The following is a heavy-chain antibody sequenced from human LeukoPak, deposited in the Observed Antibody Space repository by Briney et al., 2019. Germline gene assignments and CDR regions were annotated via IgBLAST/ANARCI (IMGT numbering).Heavy chain of an antibody. D-gene: IGHD2-2*01. CDR2: IFYSGGS. CDR3: ARFGSTFDI. Sequence: PSGTLSLTCTVSGGSISSYYWTWIRQPPGKGLEWIGYIFYSGGSNYNPSLKSRVTISVDTSKNHFSLKLSSVTAADTAVYYCARFGSTFDIWGQGTMVTVSS. CDR1: GGSISSYY. J-gene: IGHJ3*02. V-gene: IGHV4-59*08.